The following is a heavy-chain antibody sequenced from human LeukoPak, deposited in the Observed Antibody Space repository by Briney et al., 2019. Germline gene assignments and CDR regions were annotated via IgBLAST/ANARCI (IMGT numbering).Heavy chain of an antibody. CDR2: ISYDGSNK. CDR3: ARDRRGYSGYGGPDWFDP. J-gene: IGHJ5*02. V-gene: IGHV3-30*03. CDR1: GFTFSSYG. D-gene: IGHD5-12*01. Sequence: PGRSLRLSCAASGFTFSSYGMHWVRQAPGKGLEWVAVISYDGSNKYYADSVKGRFTISRDNAKNSLYLQMNSLRAEDTAVYYCARDRRGYSGYGGPDWFDPWGQGTLVTVSS.